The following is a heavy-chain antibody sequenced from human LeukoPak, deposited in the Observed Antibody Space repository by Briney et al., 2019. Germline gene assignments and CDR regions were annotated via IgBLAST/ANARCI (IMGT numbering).Heavy chain of an antibody. Sequence: ASVKVSCKASGYTFTSYYMHWVRQAPGQGLEWMGIINPRGGSTSYAQKFQGRVSMTRDTSTSTVYMELSSLRSEDTPVYYCARGWKSYYYMDVWGKGTTVTVSS. D-gene: IGHD1-1*01. V-gene: IGHV1-46*01. CDR3: ARGWKSYYYMDV. J-gene: IGHJ6*03. CDR1: GYTFTSYY. CDR2: INPRGGST.